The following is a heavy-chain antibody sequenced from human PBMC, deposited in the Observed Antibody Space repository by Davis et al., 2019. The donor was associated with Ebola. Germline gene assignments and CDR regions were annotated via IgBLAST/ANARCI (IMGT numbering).Heavy chain of an antibody. D-gene: IGHD4-17*01. CDR2: ISSSSSYT. J-gene: IGHJ6*02. V-gene: IGHV3-11*06. CDR3: ARDLGNYGDPRVGMDV. CDR1: GFTFSDYY. Sequence: PGGSLRLSCAASGFTFSDYYMSWIRQAPGKGLAWVSYISSSSSYTNYADSVKGRFTISRDNAKNSLYLQMNSLRAEDTAVYYCARDLGNYGDPRVGMDVWGQGTTVTVSS.